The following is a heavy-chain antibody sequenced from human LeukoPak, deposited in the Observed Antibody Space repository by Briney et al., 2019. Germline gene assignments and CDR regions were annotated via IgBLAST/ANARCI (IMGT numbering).Heavy chain of an antibody. CDR3: ARVAYYYDSSGYPYILYFDY. CDR1: GGSVSSGSYY. J-gene: IGHJ4*02. D-gene: IGHD3-22*01. V-gene: IGHV4-61*01. CDR2: IYYSGST. Sequence: SETLSLTCTLSGGSVSSGSYYWSWIRQPPGKGLEWIGYIYYSGSTNYNPSLKSRVTIPVDTSKNQFSLKLSSVTAADTAVYYCARVAYYYDSSGYPYILYFDYWGQGTLVTVSS.